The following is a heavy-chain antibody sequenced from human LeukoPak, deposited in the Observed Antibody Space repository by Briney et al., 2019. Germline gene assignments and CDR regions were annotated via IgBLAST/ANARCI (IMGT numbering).Heavy chain of an antibody. CDR2: ISGSGGST. D-gene: IGHD3-3*01. Sequence: PGGSLRLSCAASGFTFSSYAMSWVRQAPGKGLEWVSAISGSGGSTYYADSVKGRFTISRDNSKNTLYLQMNSLRAEDTAVYYCAKGNDFWSGYYYYYYYGMDVWGQGTTVTVSS. CDR3: AKGNDFWSGYYYYYYYGMDV. J-gene: IGHJ6*02. V-gene: IGHV3-23*01. CDR1: GFTFSSYA.